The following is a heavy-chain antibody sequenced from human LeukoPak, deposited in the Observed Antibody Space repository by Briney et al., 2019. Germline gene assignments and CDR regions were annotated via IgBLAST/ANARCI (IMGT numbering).Heavy chain of an antibody. V-gene: IGHV3-11*04. CDR2: ISSSGSTM. J-gene: IGHJ4*02. D-gene: IGHD3-10*01. Sequence: PGGSLRLSCAASGFTFSDSSMSWIRQAPGKGLEWVSYISSSGSTMDYADSVKGRFTISRDNAKNSVYLQMNSLRAEDTAVYYCAKDLTSYGSGSSLDYWSQGTLVTVSS. CDR3: AKDLTSYGSGSSLDY. CDR1: GFTFSDSS.